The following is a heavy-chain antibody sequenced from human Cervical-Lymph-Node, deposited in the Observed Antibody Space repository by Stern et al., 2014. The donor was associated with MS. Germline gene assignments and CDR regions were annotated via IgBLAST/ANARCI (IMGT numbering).Heavy chain of an antibody. D-gene: IGHD7-27*01. J-gene: IGHJ4*02. CDR2: LGSSGATA. V-gene: IGHV3-23*01. Sequence: EVQLLESGGGLVQPGGSLRLSCEGSGFTLGSYAMTWVRQAPGKGLEWVSSLGSSGATAFYADSVKGRFPISRDNSKNTLYLQRNSLRAEDTAVYYCAKDHIPGDGRIDFDYWGQGTLVTVSS. CDR3: AKDHIPGDGRIDFDY. CDR1: GFTLGSYA.